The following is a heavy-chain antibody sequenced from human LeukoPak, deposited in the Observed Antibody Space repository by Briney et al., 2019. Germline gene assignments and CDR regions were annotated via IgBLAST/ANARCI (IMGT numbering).Heavy chain of an antibody. D-gene: IGHD3-16*01. CDR2: VSGDDGKK. CDR3: AKGRYFGGPN. CDR1: GFSFTTYD. V-gene: IGHV3-23*01. J-gene: IGHJ4*02. Sequence: GGSLRLSCATSGFSFTTYDMNWVRQAPWKGRDGVSAVSGDDGKKYYADSMKGRFTISRDNSKNTLYLEMNSLRVGDTAMYYCAKGRYFGGPNWGQGTLVTVSS.